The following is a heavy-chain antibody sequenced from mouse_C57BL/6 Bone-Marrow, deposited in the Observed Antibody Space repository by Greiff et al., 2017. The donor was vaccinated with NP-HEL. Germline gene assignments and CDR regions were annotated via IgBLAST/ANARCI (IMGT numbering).Heavy chain of an antibody. D-gene: IGHD2-10*02. J-gene: IGHJ3*01. Sequence: VKLQESGPELVKPGASVKLSCKASGYTFTSYDINWVKQRPGQGLEWIGWIYPRDGSTKYNEKFKGKATLTVDTSSSTAYMELHSLTSEDSAVYFCARSGYGNYSFAWFAYWGQGTLVTVSA. CDR1: GYTFTSYD. CDR3: ARSGYGNYSFAWFAY. V-gene: IGHV1-85*01. CDR2: IYPRDGST.